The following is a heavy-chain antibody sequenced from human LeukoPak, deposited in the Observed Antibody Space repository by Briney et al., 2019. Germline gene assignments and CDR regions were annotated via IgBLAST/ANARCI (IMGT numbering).Heavy chain of an antibody. CDR1: GGSISSSSYD. CDR2: IYYSGST. D-gene: IGHD3-10*01. J-gene: IGHJ2*01. CDR3: ARVPPPITMVRGVIISYWYFDL. V-gene: IGHV4-39*07. Sequence: SETLSLTCTVPGGSISSSSYDWGWIRQPPGKGLEWIGSIYYSGSTYYNPSLKSRVTISVDTSKNQFSLKLSSVTAADTAMYYCARVPPPITMVRGVIISYWYFDLWGRGTLVTVSS.